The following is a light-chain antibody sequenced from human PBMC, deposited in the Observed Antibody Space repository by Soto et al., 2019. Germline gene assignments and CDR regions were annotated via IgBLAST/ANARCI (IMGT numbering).Light chain of an antibody. CDR2: EVT. J-gene: IGLJ1*01. CDR3: CSYAGSNTDV. CDR1: SSDVGNYNL. V-gene: IGLV2-23*02. Sequence: QSALTQPASVSGSPGQSITISCTGTSSDVGNYNLVSWYQQHPGKAPKLLIFEVTGRPSGVSNRFSGSKSGNTASLTISGLQPEDEAEYYCCSYAGSNTDVFGNGTKVTVL.